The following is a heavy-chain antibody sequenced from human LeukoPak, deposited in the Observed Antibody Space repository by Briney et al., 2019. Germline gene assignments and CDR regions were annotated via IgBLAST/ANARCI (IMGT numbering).Heavy chain of an antibody. CDR2: INHSGST. D-gene: IGHD2-2*01. V-gene: IGHV4-34*01. J-gene: IGHJ6*04. CDR3: ARDNIVVVPTAVLFGRWLDV. Sequence: SETLSLTCGVYDGSFSGYYWSWIRQPPGKGLEWIGEINHSGSTYYNPSLKSRVTISVDTSKNQFSLKLSSVTAADTAVYYCARDNIVVVPTAVLFGRWLDVWGKGTTVTVSS. CDR1: DGSFSGYY.